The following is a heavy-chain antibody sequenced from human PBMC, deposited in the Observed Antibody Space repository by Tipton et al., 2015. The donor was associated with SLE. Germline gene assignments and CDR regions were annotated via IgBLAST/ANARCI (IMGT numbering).Heavy chain of an antibody. V-gene: IGHV4-39*07. Sequence: TLSLTCTVYGGSFSSYYWGWIRQPPGKGLEWIGSIFYSGSTYYNPSLKSRVTKSVDTSKNQLSLKLSSVTAADTAVFYCARAHRGYVDYWGQGTLVTVSS. D-gene: IGHD6-13*01. CDR1: GGSFSSYY. CDR3: ARAHRGYVDY. CDR2: IFYSGST. J-gene: IGHJ4*02.